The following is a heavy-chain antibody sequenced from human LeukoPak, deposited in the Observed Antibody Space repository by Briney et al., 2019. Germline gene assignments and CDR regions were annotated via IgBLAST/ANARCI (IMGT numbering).Heavy chain of an antibody. CDR2: IYYSGST. V-gene: IGHV4-59*08. J-gene: IGHJ4*02. D-gene: IGHD6-19*01. CDR1: GGSTSSYY. CDR3: ARHSGAGTGFVY. Sequence: SETLSLTCTVSGGSTSSYYWSWIRQPPGKGLEWMGYIYYSGSTNYNPSLKSRLTISIDTSKNQFSLKLSSVTAADTAVYYCARHSGAGTGFVYWGQGTLVTVSS.